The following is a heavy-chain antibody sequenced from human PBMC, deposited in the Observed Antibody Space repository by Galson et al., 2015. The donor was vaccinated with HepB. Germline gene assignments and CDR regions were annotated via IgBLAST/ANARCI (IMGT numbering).Heavy chain of an antibody. CDR1: GYTFIDHY. Sequence: VTVSCKVSGYTFIDHYLNWVRQAPGKGLEWMGLIDPEDDETKYAERFQGRLTITADTSIDEVYLELRSLRYDDTAVYYCTTERALGTDLGNWFDPWGHGTLVTVSS. D-gene: IGHD1-1*01. V-gene: IGHV1-69-2*01. J-gene: IGHJ5*02. CDR2: IDPEDDET. CDR3: TTERALGTDLGNWFDP.